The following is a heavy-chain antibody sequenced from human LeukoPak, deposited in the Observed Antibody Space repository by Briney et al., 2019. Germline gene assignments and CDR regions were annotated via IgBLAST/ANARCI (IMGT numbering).Heavy chain of an antibody. CDR2: IKPDGSEE. V-gene: IGHV3-7*03. Sequence: PGGSLRLSCAASGFSLSTYWMSWVRQAPGKGLEWVADIKPDGSEEYYVDSVKGRFIISRDNAKNSLFLQMNSLKTEDTAFYYCAKGARSSSGYTTDWGQGILVTVSS. D-gene: IGHD3-22*01. J-gene: IGHJ4*02. CDR3: AKGARSSSGYTTD. CDR1: GFSLSTYW.